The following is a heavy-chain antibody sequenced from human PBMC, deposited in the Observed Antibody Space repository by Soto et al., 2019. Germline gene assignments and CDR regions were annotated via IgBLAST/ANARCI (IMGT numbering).Heavy chain of an antibody. J-gene: IGHJ3*02. D-gene: IGHD3-10*01. CDR1: GFTFSSYA. CDR3: ARETGSGTTLQSILGAFDI. Sequence: GGSLRLSCAASGFTFSSYAMSWVRQAPGKGLEWVSAISGSGGSTYYADSVKGRFTISRDNSKNTLYLQMNSLRAEDTAVYYCARETGSGTTLQSILGAFDIWGQGTMVTVSS. V-gene: IGHV3-23*01. CDR2: ISGSGGST.